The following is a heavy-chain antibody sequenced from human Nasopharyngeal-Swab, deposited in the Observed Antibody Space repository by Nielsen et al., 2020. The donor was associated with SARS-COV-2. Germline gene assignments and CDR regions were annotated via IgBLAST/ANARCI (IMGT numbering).Heavy chain of an antibody. CDR3: ARDREVVVVAATNNWFDP. CDR2: INPSDGST. CDR1: GYTLTELS. Sequence: ASVKVSCKVSGYTLTELSMHWVRQAPGQGLEWMGIINPSDGSTSYAQKFQGRVTMTRDTSTSTVYMELSSLRSEDTAVYYCARDREVVVVAATNNWFDPWGQGTLVTVSS. V-gene: IGHV1-46*01. J-gene: IGHJ5*02. D-gene: IGHD2-15*01.